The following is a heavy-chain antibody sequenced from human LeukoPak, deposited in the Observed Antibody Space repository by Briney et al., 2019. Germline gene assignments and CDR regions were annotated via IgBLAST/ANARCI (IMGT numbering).Heavy chain of an antibody. CDR2: ISGRGETT. Sequence: GGSLRLSCTASEFTFSSYAMSWVRQAPGKGLEWVSAISGRGETTYYADSVKGRFTISRDNPKNTLYLQMSSLRAEDTAVYYCAKGSGSSCYSPCDYWGQGILVTVSS. CDR1: EFTFSSYA. D-gene: IGHD2-15*01. J-gene: IGHJ4*02. CDR3: AKGSGSSCYSPCDY. V-gene: IGHV3-23*01.